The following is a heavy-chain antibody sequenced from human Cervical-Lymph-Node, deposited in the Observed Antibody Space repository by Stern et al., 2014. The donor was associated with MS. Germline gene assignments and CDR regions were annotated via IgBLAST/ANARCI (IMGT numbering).Heavy chain of an antibody. CDR3: ARRGDYFDS. Sequence: EVQLGQSGGEVKKPGESLKISCKGSGYYFSTYWIAWVRQKPGKGLEWMGIIFPRDSDVRYSPSFQGQVTISVDKSINTAYLQWSSLKSSDTAMYYCARRGDYFDSWGQGTLVTVSS. V-gene: IGHV5-51*01. CDR2: IFPRDSDV. CDR1: GYYFSTYW. J-gene: IGHJ4*02. D-gene: IGHD5-12*01.